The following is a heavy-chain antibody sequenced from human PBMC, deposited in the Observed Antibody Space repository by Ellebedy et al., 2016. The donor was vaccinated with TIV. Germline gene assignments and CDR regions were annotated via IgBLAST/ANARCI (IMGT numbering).Heavy chain of an antibody. CDR2: ILPIVGTA. CDR3: ARDFLRAPDGSGTYNNWLDP. V-gene: IGHV1-69*13. Sequence: SVKVSCXASGGTFSNYAISWVRQAPGQGLEWMGAILPIVGTANYAQKFQDRVTIIADESTRTAYMELSSLRSEDTAVYYCARDFLRAPDGSGTYNNWLDPWGQGTLVTVSS. D-gene: IGHD3-10*01. J-gene: IGHJ5*02. CDR1: GGTFSNYA.